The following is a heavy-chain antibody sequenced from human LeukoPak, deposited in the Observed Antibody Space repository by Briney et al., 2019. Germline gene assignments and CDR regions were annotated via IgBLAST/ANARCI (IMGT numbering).Heavy chain of an antibody. D-gene: IGHD6-13*01. J-gene: IGHJ5*02. CDR3: ARDGRGHWDTRIWYLGNWFDP. CDR1: GYTFTTYG. CDR2: ISTYSGNT. V-gene: IGHV1-18*01. Sequence: ASVKVSCKASGYTFTTYGISWVRQAPGQGPEWIGWISTYSGNTHYAQELQGRVTLTTDTSTSTAYMDLRSLRSDDTAVYYCARDGRGHWDTRIWYLGNWFDPWGQGTLVTVSS.